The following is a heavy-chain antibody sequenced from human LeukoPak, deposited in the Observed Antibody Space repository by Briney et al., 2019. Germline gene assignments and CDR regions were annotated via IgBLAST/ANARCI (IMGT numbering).Heavy chain of an antibody. J-gene: IGHJ6*02. Sequence: ASVKVSCKASGYTFTGYYTHWVRQAPGQGLEWMGWINPNSGGTNYAQKFQGRVTMTRDTSISTAYMELSRLRSDDTAVYYCARGGSWNLYYYYGMDVWGQGTTVTVSS. V-gene: IGHV1-2*02. D-gene: IGHD6-13*01. CDR2: INPNSGGT. CDR1: GYTFTGYY. CDR3: ARGGSWNLYYYYGMDV.